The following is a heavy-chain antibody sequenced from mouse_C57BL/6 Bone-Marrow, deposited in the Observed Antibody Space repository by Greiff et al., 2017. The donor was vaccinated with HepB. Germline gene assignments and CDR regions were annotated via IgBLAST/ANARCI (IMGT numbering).Heavy chain of an antibody. Sequence: QVQLQQSGAELVKPGASVKLSCKASGYTFTEYTIHWVKQRSGQGLEWIGWFYPGSGSIKYNEKFKDKATLTADKSSSTVYMELSRLTSEDSAVYVCARHERVYYYASKGAWFAYWGQGTLVTVSA. D-gene: IGHD1-1*01. CDR1: GYTFTEYT. CDR3: ARHERVYYYASKGAWFAY. V-gene: IGHV1-62-2*01. CDR2: FYPGSGSI. J-gene: IGHJ3*01.